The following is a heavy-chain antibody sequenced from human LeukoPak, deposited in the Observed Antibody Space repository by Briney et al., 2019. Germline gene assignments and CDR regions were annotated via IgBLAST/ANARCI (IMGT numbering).Heavy chain of an antibody. CDR1: GYTFTSYD. CDR2: MNPNSGNT. V-gene: IGHV1-8*01. J-gene: IGHJ6*02. Sequence: ASVKVSCKASGYTFTSYDINWVRQATGQGLEWIGWMNPNSGNTGYAQKFQGRVTMTRNTSISTAYMELSSLRSEDTAVYYCARVRRVYYYYGMDVWGQGTTVTVSS. CDR3: ARVRRVYYYYGMDV.